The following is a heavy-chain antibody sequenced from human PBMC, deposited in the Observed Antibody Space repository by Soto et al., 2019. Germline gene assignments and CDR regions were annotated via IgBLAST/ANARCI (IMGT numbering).Heavy chain of an antibody. CDR1: GCSISSSNW. J-gene: IGHJ4*02. CDR3: ARDNRYGRSDYFDY. CDR2: IYHSGST. Sequence: SETLSLTCSVSGCSISSSNWWSWVRQPPGKGLEWIGEIYHSGSTNYNPSLKSRVTISVDKSKNQFSLKLSSVTAADTAVYYYARDNRYGRSDYFDYWGQGTLVTVSS. V-gene: IGHV4-4*02. D-gene: IGHD3-3*01.